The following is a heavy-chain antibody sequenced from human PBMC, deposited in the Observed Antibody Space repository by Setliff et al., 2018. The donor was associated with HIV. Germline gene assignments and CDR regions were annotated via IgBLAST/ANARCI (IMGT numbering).Heavy chain of an antibody. V-gene: IGHV3-30*04. CDR1: GFPFSNYA. D-gene: IGHD6-19*01. CDR3: ARDQAVAGSVIDY. CDR2: ISDDGSDK. J-gene: IGHJ4*02. Sequence: GGSLRLSCGVSGFPFSNYAMHWVRQAPGKGLEWVAIISDDGSDKHFADSLKGRFTISRDNSKNTMYLQMNSLRAEDTAVYYCARDQAVAGSVIDYWGQGTLVTVSS.